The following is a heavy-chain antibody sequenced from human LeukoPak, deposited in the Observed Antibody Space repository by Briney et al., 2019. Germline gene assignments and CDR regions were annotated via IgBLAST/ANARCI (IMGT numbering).Heavy chain of an antibody. CDR2: ISGSGGST. D-gene: IGHD3-22*01. CDR1: EFTFSNYA. Sequence: PGGSLRLSCAASEFTFSNYAMTWVRQAPGKGLEWVSAISGSGGSTDYADSVKGRFTISRDNSKNTLYLQMNSLRAEDTAVYYCAKESTYYYDSSAYTGGDYFDYWGQGTLVTVSS. J-gene: IGHJ4*02. CDR3: AKESTYYYDSSAYTGGDYFDY. V-gene: IGHV3-23*01.